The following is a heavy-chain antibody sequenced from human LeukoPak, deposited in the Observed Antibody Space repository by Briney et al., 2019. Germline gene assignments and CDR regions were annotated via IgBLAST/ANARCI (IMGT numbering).Heavy chain of an antibody. CDR1: GFTFSSYA. CDR3: ARVSGYGDSYYFDC. V-gene: IGHV3-64*01. Sequence: PGGSLRLSCAASGFTFSSYAMHWVRQAPGKGLEYVSAINSNGGSTYYANSVKGRFTISRDNSKNTLYLQMGSLRAEDMAVYYCARVSGYGDSYYFDCWGQGTLVTVSS. D-gene: IGHD4-17*01. J-gene: IGHJ4*02. CDR2: INSNGGST.